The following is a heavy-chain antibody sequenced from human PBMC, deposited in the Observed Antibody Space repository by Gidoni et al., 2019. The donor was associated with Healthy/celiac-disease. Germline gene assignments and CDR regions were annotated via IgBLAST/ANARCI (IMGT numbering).Heavy chain of an antibody. D-gene: IGHD1-7*01. V-gene: IGHV4-38-2*02. CDR2: IYHSGST. CDR3: ARERGFNWNYVYP. J-gene: IGHJ5*02. Sequence: QVQLQESGPGLVKPSETLSLTCTVSGYSISSGYYWGWIRQPPGKGLEWIGSIYHSGSTYYNPSLKSRVTISVDTSKNQFSLKLSSVTAADTAVYYCARERGFNWNYVYPWGQGTLVTVSS. CDR1: GYSISSGYY.